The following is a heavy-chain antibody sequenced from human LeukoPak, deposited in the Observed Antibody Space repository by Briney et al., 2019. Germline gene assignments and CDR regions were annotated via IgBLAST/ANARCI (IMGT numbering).Heavy chain of an antibody. J-gene: IGHJ4*02. CDR1: GYTFTSYY. D-gene: IGHD3-10*01. CDR2: INPSGGST. CDR3: ARDRSGFGELLTPGYFDY. V-gene: IGHV1-46*01. Sequence: ASVKVSCKASGYTFTSYYMHWVRQAPGQGLEWMGIINPSGGSTSYAQKFQGRVTMTRDTSTSTVSMELSSLRSEDTAVYYCARDRSGFGELLTPGYFDYWGQGTLVTVSS.